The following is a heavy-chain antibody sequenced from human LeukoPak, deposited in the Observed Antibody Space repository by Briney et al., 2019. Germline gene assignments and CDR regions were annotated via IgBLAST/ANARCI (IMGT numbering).Heavy chain of an antibody. V-gene: IGHV3-23*01. CDR1: GFTFSSYG. CDR2: ISGSGNT. J-gene: IGHJ4*02. D-gene: IGHD6-13*01. CDR3: AKGGISSAAGLDY. Sequence: GSLRLSRAASGFTFSSYGMSWVRQAPGKGLEWVSSISGSGNTYYADSVKGRFTVSRDNSKNTLYLQVNSLRAEDTAVFYCAKGGISSAAGLDYWGQGTLVTVSS.